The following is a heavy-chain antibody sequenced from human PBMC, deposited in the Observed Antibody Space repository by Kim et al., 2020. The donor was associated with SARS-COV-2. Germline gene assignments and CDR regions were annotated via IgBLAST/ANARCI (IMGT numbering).Heavy chain of an antibody. CDR2: INPSGGST. CDR1: GYTFTSYY. CDR3: ARDGEVGATLDY. Sequence: ASVKVSCKASGYTFTSYYMHWVRQAPGQGLEWMGIINPSGGSTSYAQKFQGRVTMTRDTSTSTVYMELSSLRSEDTAVYYCARDGEVGATLDYWGQGTLVTISS. D-gene: IGHD1-26*01. J-gene: IGHJ4*02. V-gene: IGHV1-46*01.